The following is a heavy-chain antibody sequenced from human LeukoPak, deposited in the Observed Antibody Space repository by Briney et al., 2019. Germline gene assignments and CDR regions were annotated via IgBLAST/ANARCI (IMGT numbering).Heavy chain of an antibody. CDR1: GGSISSSSYY. V-gene: IGHV4-39*07. CDR3: ARGRKAVGRGCSGPTFDY. J-gene: IGHJ4*02. CDR2: IYYSGST. Sequence: PSETLSLTCTVSGGSISSSSYYWGWIRQPPGKGLEWIGSIYYSGSTYYNPSLKSRVTISVDTSKNQFSLKLSSVTAADTAVYYCARGRKAVGRGCSGPTFDYWGQGTLVTVSS. D-gene: IGHD5-12*01.